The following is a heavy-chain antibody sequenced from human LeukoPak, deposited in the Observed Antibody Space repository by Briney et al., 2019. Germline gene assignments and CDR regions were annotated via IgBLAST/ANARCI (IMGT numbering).Heavy chain of an antibody. D-gene: IGHD5-24*01. CDR1: GFTFNSYA. Sequence: GGSLRLSCAASGFTFNSYAMNWVRQAPGEGLEWVSVISGSGSSTYYADSVKGRFTISRDNSKNTLYLQMNSLRAEDTAVYYCAKGDAWLQFNDWGQGTLVTVSS. V-gene: IGHV3-23*01. CDR3: AKGDAWLQFND. CDR2: ISGSGSST. J-gene: IGHJ4*02.